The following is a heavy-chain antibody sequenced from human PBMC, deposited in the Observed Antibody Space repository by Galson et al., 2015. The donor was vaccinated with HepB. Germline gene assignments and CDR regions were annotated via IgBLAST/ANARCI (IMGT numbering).Heavy chain of an antibody. CDR1: GYTFTSYA. CDR3: ARAESAVAAMAFDI. J-gene: IGHJ3*02. Sequence: SVKVSCKASGYTFTSYAMHWVRQAPGQRLEWMGWINAGNGNTKYSQKFQGRVTITRDTSASTAYMELSSLRSEDTAVYYCARAESAVAAMAFDIWGQGTMVTVSS. V-gene: IGHV1-3*01. D-gene: IGHD6-19*01. CDR2: INAGNGNT.